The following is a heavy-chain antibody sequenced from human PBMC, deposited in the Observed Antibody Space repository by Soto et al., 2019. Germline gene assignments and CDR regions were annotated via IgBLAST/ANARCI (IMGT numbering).Heavy chain of an antibody. CDR3: AREDYDYVWGSYRPSHYGMDV. CDR1: GGTFSSYD. Sequence: QVQLVQSGGEVKKPGSSEKVSWKASGGTFSSYDISWVRLAPGQGLEWMGGIIPIFGTPNYAQKFQARVTITADESTSTAYMELSSLRSEDTAVYYCAREDYDYVWGSYRPSHYGMDVWGQGTTVTVSS. CDR2: IIPIFGTP. V-gene: IGHV1-69*12. J-gene: IGHJ6*02. D-gene: IGHD3-16*02.